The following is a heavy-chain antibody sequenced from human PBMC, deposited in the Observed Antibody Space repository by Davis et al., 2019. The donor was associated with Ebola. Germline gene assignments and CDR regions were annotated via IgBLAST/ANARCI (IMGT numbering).Heavy chain of an antibody. CDR2: INPSGGST. Sequence: AASVKVSCKASGYTFTSYYIHWVRQAPGQGLEWMGIINPSGGSTNYAQKFQGRVTMTRDTSTSTVYMELSSLRSEDTAVYYCARVGYCTGGVCYQDLGVWGQGTTVTVSS. CDR1: GYTFTSYY. CDR3: ARVGYCTGGVCYQDLGV. D-gene: IGHD2-8*02. J-gene: IGHJ6*02. V-gene: IGHV1-46*01.